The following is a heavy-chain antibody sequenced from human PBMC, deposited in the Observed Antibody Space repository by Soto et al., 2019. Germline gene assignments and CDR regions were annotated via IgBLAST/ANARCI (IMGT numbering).Heavy chain of an antibody. J-gene: IGHJ4*02. Sequence: EVQLLESGGGLVQPGGSLRLSCAASGFTFSSYAMSWVRQAPGKGLEWVSAISGSGGSTYYADSVKGRFTISRDNSKNTLYLQMNSLRAEDTAVYYWARTYSSGSYFNYWGQGTLLTVSS. D-gene: IGHD6-19*01. CDR1: GFTFSSYA. CDR3: ARTYSSGSYFNY. V-gene: IGHV3-23*01. CDR2: ISGSGGST.